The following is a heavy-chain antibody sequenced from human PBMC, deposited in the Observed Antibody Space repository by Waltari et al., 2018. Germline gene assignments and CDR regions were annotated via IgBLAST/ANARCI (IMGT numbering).Heavy chain of an antibody. CDR2: IYSGGST. Sequence: EVQLLVSGGGLVQPGGSLRLSCAASGFTFSSSDMSWVRQAPGTGMEWVSGIYSGGSTYDADSVKGRVTISRDNSKNALYLQMNSLRAEDTAGYYGAKDGSSRRGVWDYWGQGTLVTVSS. CDR3: AKDGSSRRGVWDY. CDR1: GFTFSSSD. D-gene: IGHD1-26*01. V-gene: IGHV3-23*03. J-gene: IGHJ4*02.